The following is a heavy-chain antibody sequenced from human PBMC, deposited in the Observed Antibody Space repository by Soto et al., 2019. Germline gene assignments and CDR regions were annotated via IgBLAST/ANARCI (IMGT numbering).Heavy chain of an antibody. Sequence: EVQLVESGGGLVQPGGSLKLSCAASGFTFSGSAMHWVRQASGKGLEWVGRIRSKANSYATAYAASVKGRFTISRDDSKNTAYLQMNSLKTEDTAVYYCTSPKVVVVVAATENYYYGMDVWGQGTTVTVSS. J-gene: IGHJ6*02. V-gene: IGHV3-73*02. CDR1: GFTFSGSA. D-gene: IGHD2-15*01. CDR3: TSPKVVVVVAATENYYYGMDV. CDR2: IRSKANSYAT.